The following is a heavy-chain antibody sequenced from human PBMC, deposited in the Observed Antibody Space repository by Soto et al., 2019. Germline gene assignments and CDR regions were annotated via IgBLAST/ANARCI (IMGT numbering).Heavy chain of an antibody. Sequence: QVQLVESGGGVVQPGGSLRLSCAASGFTFSYYGFHWVRQAPGKGLEWVAVMHTGGNEKYYVDSVKGRFTVSRDDSRTMGYLEMSGLRAEDTAEYFCARDADTTGHYSHFDLWGRGALVAVS. J-gene: IGHJ4*02. CDR1: GFTFSYYG. D-gene: IGHD3-9*01. V-gene: IGHV3-33*08. CDR3: ARDADTTGHYSHFDL. CDR2: MHTGGNEK.